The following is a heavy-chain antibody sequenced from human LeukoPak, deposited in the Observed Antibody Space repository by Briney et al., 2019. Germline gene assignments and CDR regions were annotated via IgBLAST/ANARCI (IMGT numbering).Heavy chain of an antibody. CDR2: IYWDDDN. D-gene: IGHD3-10*01. J-gene: IGHJ4*02. V-gene: IGHV2-5*08. CDR1: GASIRGYHW. CDR3: AHSYYFGMERPWDYFDY. Sequence: TLSLTCTVSGASIRGYHWHWIRQPPGKALEWLALIYWDDDNRYNPSLKSRLTITKDTSKNQVVLTMTNMDPVDTATYYCAHSYYFGMERPWDYFDYWGQGTLVTVSS.